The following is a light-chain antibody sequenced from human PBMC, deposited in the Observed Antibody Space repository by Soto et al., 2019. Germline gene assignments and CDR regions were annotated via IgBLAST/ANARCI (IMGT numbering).Light chain of an antibody. J-gene: IGLJ1*01. V-gene: IGLV1-40*01. Sequence: QAVVTQPPSMSGAPGQRVTISCTGTSANIGAGYDVHWYQQLPGMAPKLLIYGNNKRPSGVPDRFSGSKSGTPASLAITGLQAEDEADYYCQSYDSTLSGLYVLGTGTKLTVL. CDR2: GNN. CDR3: QSYDSTLSGLYV. CDR1: SANIGAGYD.